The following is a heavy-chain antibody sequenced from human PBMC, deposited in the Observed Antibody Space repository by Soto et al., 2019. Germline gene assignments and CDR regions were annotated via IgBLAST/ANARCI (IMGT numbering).Heavy chain of an antibody. CDR2: ISWNSGSI. D-gene: IGHD2-15*01. CDR1: GFTFDDYA. Sequence: GGSLRLSCAASGFTFDDYAMHWVRQAPGKGLEWVSGISWNSGSIGYADSVKGRFTISRDNAKNSLYLQMNSLRAEDTALYYCAKVALAATSPFDYWGQGTLVTVSS. V-gene: IGHV3-9*01. CDR3: AKVALAATSPFDY. J-gene: IGHJ4*02.